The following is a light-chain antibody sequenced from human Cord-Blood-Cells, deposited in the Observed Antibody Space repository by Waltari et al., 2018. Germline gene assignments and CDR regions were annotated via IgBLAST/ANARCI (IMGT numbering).Light chain of an antibody. CDR2: GAS. Sequence: EIVLTQSQGTLSLSPGERATLSCRASQSVSSSYLAWYQHKPGQAPRLLIYGASSRATCIPDRFSGSGSGTDFTLTISRLEPEDFAVYYCQQYGSSPPWTFGQGTKVEIK. CDR1: QSVSSSY. CDR3: QQYGSSPPWT. V-gene: IGKV3-20*01. J-gene: IGKJ1*01.